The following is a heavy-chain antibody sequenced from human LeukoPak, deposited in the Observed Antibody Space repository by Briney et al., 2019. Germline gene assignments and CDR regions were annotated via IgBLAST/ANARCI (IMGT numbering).Heavy chain of an antibody. CDR1: GFTFSSYG. J-gene: IGHJ4*02. CDR2: ISYDGSNK. CDR3: AKDVYYYDSSGPASPHFDY. V-gene: IGHV3-30*18. D-gene: IGHD3-22*01. Sequence: GGSLRLSCAASGFTFSSYGMHWVRQAPGKGLEWVAVISYDGSNKYYADSVKGRFTISRDNSKNTLYLQMNSLRAEDTAVYYCAKDVYYYDSSGPASPHFDYWGQGTLVTVSS.